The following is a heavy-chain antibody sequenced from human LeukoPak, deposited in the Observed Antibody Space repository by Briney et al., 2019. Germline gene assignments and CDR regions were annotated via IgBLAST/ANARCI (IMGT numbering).Heavy chain of an antibody. V-gene: IGHV3-23*01. D-gene: IGHD5-24*01. J-gene: IGHJ4*02. CDR2: IIGSGATT. CDR1: GFRFRGFA. CDR3: AKVDGEMATTPFDY. Sequence: GGSLRLSCAASGFRFRGFAMSWVRQAPGKGLEWVSGIIGSGATTFYADSVKGRFSISRDNSKNTLYLQMNSLRAEDTAVYYCAKVDGEMATTPFDYWGQGTLVTVSS.